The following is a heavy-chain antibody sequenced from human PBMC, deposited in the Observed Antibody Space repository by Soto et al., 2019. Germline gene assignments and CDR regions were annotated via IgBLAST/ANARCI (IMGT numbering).Heavy chain of an antibody. CDR2: ISGSGGRV. D-gene: IGHD3-22*01. CDR3: AMSRLYDTGTNDYHRDALDI. J-gene: IGHJ3*02. CDR1: GFSFGTYV. Sequence: GGSLRLSCAASGFSFGTYVMNWVRQAPGKGLEWVSGISGSGGRVYSPDSVKGRFTISRDNSRNTLYMQMNSLRAEDTAIYYCAMSRLYDTGTNDYHRDALDIWGQGTQVTVSS. V-gene: IGHV3-23*01.